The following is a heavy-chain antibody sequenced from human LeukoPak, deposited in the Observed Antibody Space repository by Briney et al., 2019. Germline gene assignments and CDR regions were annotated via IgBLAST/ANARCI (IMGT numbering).Heavy chain of an antibody. CDR2: IYPGDSDT. D-gene: IGHD5-12*01. Sequence: GESLKISCKGSGYSFTSYWIGWVRQMPGKGLEWMGIIYPGDSDTRYSPSFQGQVTISADKSISTAYLQWSSLKASDTAMYYCARVSRKLTAQVPQKSWDIVAYFDYWGQGTLVTVSS. J-gene: IGHJ4*02. CDR3: ARVSRKLTAQVPQKSWDIVAYFDY. CDR1: GYSFTSYW. V-gene: IGHV5-51*01.